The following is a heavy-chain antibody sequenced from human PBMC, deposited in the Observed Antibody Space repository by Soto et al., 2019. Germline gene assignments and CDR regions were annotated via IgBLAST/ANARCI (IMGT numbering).Heavy chain of an antibody. Sequence: GGSLRLSCAASGFTFSDYYMSWIRQAPGKGLEWVSYISSSGSTIYYADSVKGRFTISRDNAKNSLYLQMNSLRAEDTAVYYCARDGDIVVVPAAQYYFDYWGQGTLVTVSS. CDR3: ARDGDIVVVPAAQYYFDY. CDR1: GFTFSDYY. J-gene: IGHJ4*02. D-gene: IGHD2-2*01. V-gene: IGHV3-11*01. CDR2: ISSSGSTI.